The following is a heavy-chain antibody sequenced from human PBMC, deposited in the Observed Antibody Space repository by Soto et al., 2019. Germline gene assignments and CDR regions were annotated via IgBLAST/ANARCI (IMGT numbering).Heavy chain of an antibody. V-gene: IGHV4-30-4*01. D-gene: IGHD5-12*01. Sequence: SETLSLTCTVSGGSISSGDYYWSWIRQPPGKGLEWIGYIYYSGSTYYNPSLKSRVTISVDTSKNQFSLKLSSVTAADTAVYYCARDGYNYGNLFDPCGQGTLVTVSS. CDR3: ARDGYNYGNLFDP. CDR2: IYYSGST. CDR1: GGSISSGDYY. J-gene: IGHJ5*02.